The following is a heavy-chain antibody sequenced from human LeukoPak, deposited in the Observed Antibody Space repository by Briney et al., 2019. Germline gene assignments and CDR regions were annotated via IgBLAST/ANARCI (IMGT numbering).Heavy chain of an antibody. V-gene: IGHV3-23*01. D-gene: IGHD1-1*01. Sequence: GGSLRLSCAASGFIFNHYDMIWVRQAPGKGLEWVSVISGSGNSTYYADSVKGRFTISRDNSKNTLYLQMNSLRGEDTAVYHCVKDNSNWYWYFDLWGRGTLVTVSS. J-gene: IGHJ2*01. CDR2: ISGSGNST. CDR3: VKDNSNWYWYFDL. CDR1: GFIFNHYD.